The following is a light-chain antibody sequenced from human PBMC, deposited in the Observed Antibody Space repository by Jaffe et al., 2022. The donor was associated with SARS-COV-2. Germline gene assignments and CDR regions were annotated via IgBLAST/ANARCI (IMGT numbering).Light chain of an antibody. CDR3: LLSYSGARSG. Sequence: QAVVTQEPSLTVSPGGTVTLTCGSSTGAVTSGHYPYWFQLKPGQAPRTLIYDTSNKHSWTPARFSGSLLGGKAALTLSGAQPEDEAEYYCLLSYSGARSGFGGGTKLTVL. J-gene: IGLJ2*01. CDR1: TGAVTSGHY. V-gene: IGLV7-46*01. CDR2: DTS.